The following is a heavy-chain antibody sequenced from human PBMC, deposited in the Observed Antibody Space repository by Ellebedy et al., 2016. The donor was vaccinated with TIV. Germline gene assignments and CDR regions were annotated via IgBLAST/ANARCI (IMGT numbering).Heavy chain of an antibody. CDR2: IGTVADT. CDR3: ARDGARIAVAVLYYFDL. V-gene: IGHV3-13*01. CDR1: GFTFSTYD. J-gene: IGHJ4*02. Sequence: GESLKISCAASGFTFSTYDMHWVRQPTGKGLEWVSGIGTVADTFYADSVKGRFTISRDNSKNTLYLQMNGLRPEDTAVYYCARDGARIAVAVLYYFDLWGQGTLVTVSS. D-gene: IGHD6-19*01.